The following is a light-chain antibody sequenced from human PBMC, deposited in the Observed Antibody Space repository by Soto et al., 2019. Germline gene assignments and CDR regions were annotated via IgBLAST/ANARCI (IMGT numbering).Light chain of an antibody. CDR1: QSASGSY. J-gene: IGKJ1*01. Sequence: EIVFTQSPGTLSFSPGERDTLSCRSRQSASGSYLAWYQQKPGQAPRLLIYGASSRATGIPDRFSGSGSGTDFTLTISRLEPEDFAVYYCQQYGSSLRTFGQGTKVDIK. CDR3: QQYGSSLRT. CDR2: GAS. V-gene: IGKV3-20*01.